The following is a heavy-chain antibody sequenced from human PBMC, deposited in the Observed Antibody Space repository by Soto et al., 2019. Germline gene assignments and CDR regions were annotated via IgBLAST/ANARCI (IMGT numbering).Heavy chain of an antibody. V-gene: IGHV3-74*01. D-gene: IGHD3-3*01. CDR2: INSDGSST. Sequence: GESLKISCAASGFTFSSYWMHWVRQAPGKGLVWVSRINSDGSSTSYADSVKGRFTISRDNAKNTLYLQMNSLRAEDTAVYYCARGDYDFWSGYYDFDYWGQGTLVTVSS. CDR1: GFTFSSYW. CDR3: ARGDYDFWSGYYDFDY. J-gene: IGHJ4*02.